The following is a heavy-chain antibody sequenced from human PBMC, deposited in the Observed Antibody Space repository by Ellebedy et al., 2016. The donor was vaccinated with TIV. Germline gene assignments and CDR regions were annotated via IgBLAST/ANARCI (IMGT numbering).Heavy chain of an antibody. Sequence: PGGSLRLSCAASGFTFSSYWMSWVRQAPGKGLEWVANIKQAGSEKYYVDSVKGRFTISRDNAKNSLYLQMNSLRAEDTAVYYCARDAENIAVTDYFDYWGQGTLVTVSS. J-gene: IGHJ4*02. D-gene: IGHD6-19*01. CDR1: GFTFSSYW. CDR3: ARDAENIAVTDYFDY. CDR2: IKQAGSEK. V-gene: IGHV3-7*03.